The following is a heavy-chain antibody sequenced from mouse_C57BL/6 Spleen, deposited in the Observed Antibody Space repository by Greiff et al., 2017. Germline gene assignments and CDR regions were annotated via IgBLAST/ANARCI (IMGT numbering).Heavy chain of an antibody. CDR2: IYPGSGST. V-gene: IGHV1-55*01. CDR3: ARSPVTTVVENWYFDV. CDR1: GYTFTSYW. J-gene: IGHJ1*03. D-gene: IGHD1-1*01. Sequence: VQLQQPGAELVKPGASVKMSCKASGYTFTSYWITWVKQRPGQGLEWIGDIYPGSGSTNYNEKFKSKATLTVDTSSSTAYMQLSILTSEDSAVYYCARSPVTTVVENWYFDVWGTGTTVTVSS.